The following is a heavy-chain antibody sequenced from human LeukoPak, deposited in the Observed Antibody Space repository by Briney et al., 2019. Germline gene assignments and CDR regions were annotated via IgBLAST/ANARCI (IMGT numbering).Heavy chain of an antibody. Sequence: SGGSLRLSCAASGFTFSSYAMHWVRQAPGKGLEWVAVISYDGSNKYYADSVKGRFTISRDNSKNTLYLQMNSLRAEDTAVYYCARDRDGNVDYWGQGTLVTVSS. CDR1: GFTFSSYA. CDR2: ISYDGSNK. V-gene: IGHV3-30-3*01. D-gene: IGHD4-23*01. CDR3: ARDRDGNVDY. J-gene: IGHJ4*02.